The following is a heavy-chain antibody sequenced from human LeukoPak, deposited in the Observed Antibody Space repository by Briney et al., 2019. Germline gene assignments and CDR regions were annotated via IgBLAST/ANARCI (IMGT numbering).Heavy chain of an antibody. Sequence: PSETLSLTCAVYGGSFCGYYWSWIRQPPGKGLEWIGVINHSGSTNYNPSLKSRVTISVDTSKNQFSLKLSSVTAADTAVYYCARVDFGYCSSTSCYGLRYYYYGMDVWGQGTTVTVSS. CDR3: ARVDFGYCSSTSCYGLRYYYYGMDV. CDR2: INHSGST. D-gene: IGHD2-2*03. J-gene: IGHJ6*02. CDR1: GGSFCGYY. V-gene: IGHV4-34*01.